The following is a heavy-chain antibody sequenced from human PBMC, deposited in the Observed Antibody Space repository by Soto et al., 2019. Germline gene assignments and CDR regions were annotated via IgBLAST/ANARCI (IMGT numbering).Heavy chain of an antibody. CDR3: ARNAGYGMDV. Sequence: ASGPTLVNPTQTFTLTCTFSGFSLSTSGMRVSWIRQPPGKALEWLARIDWDDDKFYSTSLKTRLTISKDTSKNQVVLTMTNMDPVDTATYYCARNAGYGMDVWGQGTTVTVSS. J-gene: IGHJ6*02. V-gene: IGHV2-70*04. CDR1: GFSLSTSGMR. CDR2: IDWDDDK.